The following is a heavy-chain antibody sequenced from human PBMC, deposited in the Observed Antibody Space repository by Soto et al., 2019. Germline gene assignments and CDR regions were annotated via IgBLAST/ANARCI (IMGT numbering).Heavy chain of an antibody. J-gene: IGHJ5*02. CDR1: GGSISSSSYY. D-gene: IGHD3-22*01. V-gene: IGHV4-39*01. CDR3: ASEERYYYDSSDYCWFDP. Sequence: SETLSLTCTVSGGSISSSSYYWGWIRQPPGKGLEWIGSIYYSGSTYYNPSLKSRVTISVDTSKNQFSLKLSSVTAADTAVYYCASEERYYYDSSDYCWFDPWGQGTVVTVAS. CDR2: IYYSGST.